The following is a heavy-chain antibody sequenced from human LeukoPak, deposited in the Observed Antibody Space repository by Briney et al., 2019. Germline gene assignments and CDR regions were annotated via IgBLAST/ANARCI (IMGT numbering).Heavy chain of an antibody. CDR1: GFTFSSYA. CDR2: IYSGGST. V-gene: IGHV3-66*01. CDR3: ARARDSSGYATPDY. Sequence: HPGGSLRLSCAASGFTFSSYAMSWVRQAPGKGLEWVSVIYSGGSTYYADSVKGRFTISRDNSKNTLYLQMNSLRAEDTAVYYCARARDSSGYATPDYWGQGTLVTVSS. D-gene: IGHD3-22*01. J-gene: IGHJ4*02.